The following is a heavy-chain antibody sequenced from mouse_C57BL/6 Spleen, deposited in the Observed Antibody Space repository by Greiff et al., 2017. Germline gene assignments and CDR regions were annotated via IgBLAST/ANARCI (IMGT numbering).Heavy chain of an antibody. CDR2: IDPEDGET. CDR3: ARREDQGFAY. CDR1: GFNIKDYY. Sequence: VQLQQSGAELVKPGASVKLSCTASGFNIKDYYMHWVKQRTEQGLEWIGRIDPEDGETKYAPKFPGKATITADTSSNTAYLQLSSLTSEDTAVYYCARREDQGFAYWGQGTLVTVSA. V-gene: IGHV14-2*01. J-gene: IGHJ3*01.